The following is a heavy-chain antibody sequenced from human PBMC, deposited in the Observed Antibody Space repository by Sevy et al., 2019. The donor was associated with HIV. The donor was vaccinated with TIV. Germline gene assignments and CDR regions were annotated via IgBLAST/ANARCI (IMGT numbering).Heavy chain of an antibody. Sequence: GGSLRLSCTASGFSFGDYALSWIRQAPGKGLEWLGFIRNQAYGGTSEYAASVKGRFTISRDDSKSIAYLQMNSLKTEDTAVYYCSKVRYCTSTSCPTDFDYWGQGTLVTVSS. CDR1: GFSFGDYA. J-gene: IGHJ4*02. D-gene: IGHD2-2*01. CDR3: SKVRYCTSTSCPTDFDY. V-gene: IGHV3-49*03. CDR2: IRNQAYGGTS.